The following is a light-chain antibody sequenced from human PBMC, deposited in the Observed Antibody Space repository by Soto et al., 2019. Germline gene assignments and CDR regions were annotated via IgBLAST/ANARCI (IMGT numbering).Light chain of an antibody. CDR2: YDD. Sequence: QSVLTQPPSLSAAPGQRVTISCSGSRSNIGGNAVSLFQHLPGKAPKLLIYYDDLVPSGVSDRFSGSKSGTSASLTVSGLQSEDEADYYCAAWDDSLNGLLFGGGTKLTVL. V-gene: IGLV1-36*01. CDR3: AAWDDSLNGLL. J-gene: IGLJ3*02. CDR1: RSNIGGNA.